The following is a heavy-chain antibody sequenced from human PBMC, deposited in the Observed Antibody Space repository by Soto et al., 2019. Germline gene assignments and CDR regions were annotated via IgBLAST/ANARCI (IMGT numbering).Heavy chain of an antibody. CDR3: ARLMVRGVISH. V-gene: IGHV4-59*08. CDR2: IYYSGST. J-gene: IGHJ4*02. CDR1: VGSISSYY. D-gene: IGHD3-10*01. Sequence: SETLSLTCTVSVGSISSYYWSWIRQPPGKGLEWIGYIYYSGSTNYNPSLKSRVTISVDTSKNQFSLKLSSVTAADTAVYYCARLMVRGVISHWGQGTLVTVSS.